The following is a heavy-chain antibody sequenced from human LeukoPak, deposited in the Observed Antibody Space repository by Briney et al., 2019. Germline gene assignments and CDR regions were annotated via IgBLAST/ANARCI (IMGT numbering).Heavy chain of an antibody. Sequence: GGSLRLSCAASGFTFSSYWMSWVRQAPGKGLEWVANIKQDGSEKYYVDSVKGRFTISRDNAKNSLYLQMNGLRAEDTAVYYCAREDVVAAQGDAFDIWGQGTMVTVSS. J-gene: IGHJ3*02. D-gene: IGHD2-15*01. CDR2: IKQDGSEK. V-gene: IGHV3-7*01. CDR3: AREDVVAAQGDAFDI. CDR1: GFTFSSYW.